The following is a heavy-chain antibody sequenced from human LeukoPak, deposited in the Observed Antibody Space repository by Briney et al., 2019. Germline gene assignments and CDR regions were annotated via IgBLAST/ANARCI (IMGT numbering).Heavy chain of an antibody. Sequence: SETLSLTCAVYGGSFSGYYWSWIRQPPGKGLEWIGEINHSGSTNYNPSLKSRVTISVDTSKNQFSLKLSSVTAADTAVYYCARDSRWFDPWGQGTLVTVSS. CDR3: ARDSRWFDP. V-gene: IGHV4-34*01. CDR1: GGSFSGYY. D-gene: IGHD6-13*01. J-gene: IGHJ5*02. CDR2: INHSGST.